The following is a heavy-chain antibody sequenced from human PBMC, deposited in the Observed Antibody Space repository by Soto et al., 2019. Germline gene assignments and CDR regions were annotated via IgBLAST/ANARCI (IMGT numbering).Heavy chain of an antibody. D-gene: IGHD2-15*01. CDR1: GVTFSSYV. CDR3: ARGFADSGRFDY. CDR2: INTNGGST. V-gene: IGHV3-64*04. J-gene: IGHJ4*02. Sequence: PGGSLRLSCSASGVTFSSYVMHWVRQAPGRGLEYVSGINTNGGSTHYADSVKGRFTVSRDNSKNTLYLQMSSLRAEDTAVYFCARGFADSGRFDYWGPGTLVTVSS.